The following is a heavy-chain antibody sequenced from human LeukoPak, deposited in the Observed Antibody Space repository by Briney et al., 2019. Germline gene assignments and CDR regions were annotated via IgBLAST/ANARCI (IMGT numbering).Heavy chain of an antibody. D-gene: IGHD3-22*01. Sequence: GGSLRLSCEASGFIFSSYSMNWVRQAPGKGLEWVSSISSTSSHIYYADSVRGRFIISRDDAKNSLYLQMNSLRAEDTAVYYCAKDLVDSSGYGAFDIWGQGTMVTVSS. CDR3: AKDLVDSSGYGAFDI. V-gene: IGHV3-21*01. CDR1: GFIFSSYS. J-gene: IGHJ3*02. CDR2: ISSTSSHI.